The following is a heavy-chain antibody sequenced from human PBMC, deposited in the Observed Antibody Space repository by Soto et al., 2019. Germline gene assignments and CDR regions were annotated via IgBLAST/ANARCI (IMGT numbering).Heavy chain of an antibody. CDR3: ARHVYKAMVTYYGMDV. Sequence: GESLKISCKGSGYSFTSYWISWVRQMPGKGLEWMGRIDPSDSYTNYSPSFQGHVTISADKSISTAYLQWSSLKASDTAMYYCARHVYKAMVTYYGMDVWGQGTTVTVSS. CDR2: IDPSDSYT. CDR1: GYSFTSYW. D-gene: IGHD5-18*01. J-gene: IGHJ6*02. V-gene: IGHV5-10-1*01.